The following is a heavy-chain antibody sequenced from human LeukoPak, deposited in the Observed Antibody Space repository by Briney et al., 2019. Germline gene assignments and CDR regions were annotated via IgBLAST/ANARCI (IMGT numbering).Heavy chain of an antibody. CDR2: MNPNSGNT. J-gene: IGHJ4*02. CDR3: ARTYYDSSGYYSLGVFDY. CDR1: GYTFTSYD. V-gene: IGHV1-8*01. D-gene: IGHD3-22*01. Sequence: GASVKVSRKASGYTFTSYDINWVRQATGQGLEWMGWMNPNSGNTGYAQKFQGRVTMTRNTSISTAYMELSSLRSEDTAVYYCARTYYDSSGYYSLGVFDYWGQGTLVTVSS.